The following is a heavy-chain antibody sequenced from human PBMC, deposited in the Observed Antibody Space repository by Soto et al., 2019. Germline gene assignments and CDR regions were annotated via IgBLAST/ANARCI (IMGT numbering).Heavy chain of an antibody. CDR2: IYYSGST. J-gene: IGHJ6*02. CDR1: GGSISSSSYY. V-gene: IGHV4-39*01. Sequence: SETLSLTCTVSGGSISSSSYYWGWIRQPPGKGLERIGSIYYSGSTYYNPSLKSRVTISVDTSKNQFSLKLSSVTAADTAVYYCARQRYCSSTSCYGMDVWGQGTTVTVSS. CDR3: ARQRYCSSTSCYGMDV. D-gene: IGHD2-2*01.